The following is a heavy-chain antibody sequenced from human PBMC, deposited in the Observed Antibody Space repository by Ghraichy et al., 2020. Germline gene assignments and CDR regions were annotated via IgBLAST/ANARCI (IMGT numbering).Heavy chain of an antibody. CDR3: ARLTGDHTYFDY. V-gene: IGHV3-53*01. Sequence: GGSLRLSCVVSGFSVSDNYMSWVREAPGKGREWVSVIYSGGSTYHEDSVKGRFTISGDDSKNTVYFQMNSLRSDDTAVYYCARLTGDHTYFDYWGQGTLVTVSS. CDR1: GFSVSDNY. CDR2: IYSGGST. J-gene: IGHJ4*02. D-gene: IGHD7-27*01.